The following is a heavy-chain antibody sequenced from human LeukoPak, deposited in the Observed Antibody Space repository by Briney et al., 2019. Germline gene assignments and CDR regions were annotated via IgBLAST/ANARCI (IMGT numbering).Heavy chain of an antibody. Sequence: PGGSLRLSCAASGFTFSSYEMNWVRQAPGEGLEWVSYISSRGSAIYYADSVKGRFIISRDNAKNSLYLQMNILRADDTAVYYCARGGHDSGIPFDIWGQGTMVTVSS. CDR3: ARGGHDSGIPFDI. V-gene: IGHV3-48*03. D-gene: IGHD1-1*01. CDR2: ISSRGSAI. CDR1: GFTFSSYE. J-gene: IGHJ3*02.